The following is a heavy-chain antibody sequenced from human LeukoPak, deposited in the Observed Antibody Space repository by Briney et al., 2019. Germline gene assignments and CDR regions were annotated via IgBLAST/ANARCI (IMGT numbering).Heavy chain of an antibody. D-gene: IGHD6-19*01. J-gene: IGHJ6*02. V-gene: IGHV3-30*18. Sequence: GGSLRLSCAASAFTFSSYGMHWVRQAPGKGLEWVAVISYDGSNKYYADSVKGRFTISRDNSKNTLYLQMNSLRAEDTAVYYCAKDGWSSGWYGTYYYYYGMDVWGQGTTVTVSS. CDR3: AKDGWSSGWYGTYYYYYGMDV. CDR1: AFTFSSYG. CDR2: ISYDGSNK.